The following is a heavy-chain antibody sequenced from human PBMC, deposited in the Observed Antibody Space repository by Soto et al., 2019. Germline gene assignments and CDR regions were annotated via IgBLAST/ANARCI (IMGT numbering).Heavy chain of an antibody. J-gene: IGHJ4*02. V-gene: IGHV4-28*01. CDR3: ARREIQGPIDY. CDR2: IYYSGTT. CDR1: GYSISSSNW. D-gene: IGHD1-26*01. Sequence: QVQLQESGPGLVKPSDTLSLTCAGSGYSISSSNWWGWIRQPPGKGLEWIVYIYYSGTTYYNPSLKSRVTMSVDTSRNQFSLKLTSVTAVDTAVYYCARREIQGPIDYWGQGTLVTVSS.